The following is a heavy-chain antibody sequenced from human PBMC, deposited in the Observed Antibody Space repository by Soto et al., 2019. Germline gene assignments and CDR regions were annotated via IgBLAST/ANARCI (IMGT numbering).Heavy chain of an antibody. Sequence: PGGSLRLSCAASGFTFSSYAMSWVRQAPGKGLEWVSGIRGSGGSTYYADSVKGRFTISRDNSKNTLYLQMNSLRAEDTAVYYCAKGAVGGGSYYGPDYWGQGTLVTVSS. J-gene: IGHJ4*02. D-gene: IGHD1-26*01. CDR1: GFTFSSYA. V-gene: IGHV3-23*01. CDR2: IRGSGGST. CDR3: AKGAVGGGSYYGPDY.